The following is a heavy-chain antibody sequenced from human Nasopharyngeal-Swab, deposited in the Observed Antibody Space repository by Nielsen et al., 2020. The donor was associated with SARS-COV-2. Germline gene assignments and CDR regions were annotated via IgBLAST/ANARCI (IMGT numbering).Heavy chain of an antibody. Sequence: WIRQPPGKGLEWIGSIYYSGSTYYNPSLKSRVTISVDTSKNQFSLKLSSVTAADTAMYYCARHTTTIFGVVIIPGFDYWGQGTLVTVSS. V-gene: IGHV4-39*01. CDR2: IYYSGST. CDR3: ARHTTTIFGVVIIPGFDY. J-gene: IGHJ4*02. D-gene: IGHD3-3*01.